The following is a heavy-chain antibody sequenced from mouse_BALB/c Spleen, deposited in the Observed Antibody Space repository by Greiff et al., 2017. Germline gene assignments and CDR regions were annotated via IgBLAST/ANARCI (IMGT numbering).Heavy chain of an antibody. V-gene: IGHV5-9*03. D-gene: IGHD1-1*01. CDR2: ISSGGGNT. CDR3: ARKYYGSTYYFDY. J-gene: IGHJ2*01. Sequence: EVKVVESGGGLVKPGGSLKLSCAASGFTFSSYTMSWVRQTPEKRLEWVATISSGGGNTYYPDSVKGRFTISRDNAKNNLYLQMSSLRSEDTALYYCARKYYGSTYYFDYWGQGTTLTVSS. CDR1: GFTFSSYT.